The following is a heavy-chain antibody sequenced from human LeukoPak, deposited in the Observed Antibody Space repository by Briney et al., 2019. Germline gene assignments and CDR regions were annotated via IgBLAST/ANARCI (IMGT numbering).Heavy chain of an antibody. CDR2: IRYDGRNK. J-gene: IGHJ4*02. D-gene: IGHD4-23*01. Sequence: GGSLRLSCAASGFTFSNYGMHWVRQAPGKGLEWVGFIRYDGRNKYYADSVKGRFTISRDNSKNTLYLQMNSLRAEDTAVYYCAKLLSNSGRFLYWGQGTLVTVSS. V-gene: IGHV3-30*02. CDR3: AKLLSNSGRFLY. CDR1: GFTFSNYG.